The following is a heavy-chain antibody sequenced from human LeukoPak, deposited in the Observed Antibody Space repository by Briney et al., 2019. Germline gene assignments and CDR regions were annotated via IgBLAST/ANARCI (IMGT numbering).Heavy chain of an antibody. CDR2: ISGTGRTI. CDR1: GFTFTNYG. CDR3: AKRHGLIDTRHFDY. D-gene: IGHD2/OR15-2a*01. Sequence: GGSLRLSCAAFGFTFTNYGISWVRQAPGKGLEWVSAISGTGRTIYYAESVKGRFTISRDDSKNTVYLQMNSLRAEDTAVYYCAKRHGLIDTRHFDYWGQGTLVTVSS. J-gene: IGHJ4*02. V-gene: IGHV3-23*01.